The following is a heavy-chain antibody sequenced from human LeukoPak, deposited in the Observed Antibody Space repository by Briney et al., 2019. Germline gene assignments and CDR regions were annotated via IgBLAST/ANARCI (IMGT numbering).Heavy chain of an antibody. D-gene: IGHD5-24*01. J-gene: IGHJ4*02. V-gene: IGHV4-30-4*01. CDR2: IYYSGTT. CDR3: ARNQDGYANFDY. CDR1: GSSISSGDYY. Sequence: SETLSLTCTVSGSSISSGDYYWSWIRQPPGKGLEWIGYIYYSGTTFYNPSLKSRLTISVDTSKNQFSLKVSSVTAADTAVYYCARNQDGYANFDYWGQGTLVTVSS.